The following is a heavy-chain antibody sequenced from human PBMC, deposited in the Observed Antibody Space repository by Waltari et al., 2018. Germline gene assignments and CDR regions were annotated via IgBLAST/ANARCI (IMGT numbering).Heavy chain of an antibody. CDR1: GGSISSGSYY. Sequence: QVQLQESGPGLVKPSQTLSLTCTVSGGSISSGSYYWSWIRQPAGKGLEWIGRIDTSGSTNYNPALKSRVTISVDTSKNQFSLKLSSVTAADTAVYYCARDHYGGLEYFQHWGQGTLVTVSS. D-gene: IGHD4-17*01. CDR3: ARDHYGGLEYFQH. J-gene: IGHJ1*01. CDR2: IDTSGST. V-gene: IGHV4-61*02.